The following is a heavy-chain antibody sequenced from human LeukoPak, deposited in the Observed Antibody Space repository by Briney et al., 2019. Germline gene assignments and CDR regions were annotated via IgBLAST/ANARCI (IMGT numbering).Heavy chain of an antibody. J-gene: IGHJ6*02. CDR3: ARGRRITMVRGVKNMDV. D-gene: IGHD3-10*01. V-gene: IGHV4-34*01. Sequence: SVTLSLTCAVSGGSLSHYYWSWIRQPPGKGLEWIGEITYIGSTNYTPSLNSRVTISVDTSKNQFSLNLGSVTAADTGVYYCARGRRITMVRGVKNMDVWGQGTTVAVSS. CDR1: GGSLSHYY. CDR2: ITYIGST.